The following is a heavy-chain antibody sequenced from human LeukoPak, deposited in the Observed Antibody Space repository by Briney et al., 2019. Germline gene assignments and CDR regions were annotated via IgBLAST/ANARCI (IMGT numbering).Heavy chain of an antibody. Sequence: GGSLRLSCAASGFTFSNAWMTWVRQAPGKGLEWVGRIKSKTDGGTTDYAAPVKGRFTISRDDSKNTLSLQMNSLQTEDTAVYYCTTDETLEGGDASDIWGQGTMVTVSS. V-gene: IGHV3-15*01. J-gene: IGHJ3*02. CDR2: IKSKTDGGTT. D-gene: IGHD3-16*01. CDR3: TTDETLEGGDASDI. CDR1: GFTFSNAW.